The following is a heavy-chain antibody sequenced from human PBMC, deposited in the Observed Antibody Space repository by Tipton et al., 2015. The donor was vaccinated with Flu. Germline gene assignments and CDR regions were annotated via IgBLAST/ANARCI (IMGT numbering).Heavy chain of an antibody. Sequence: QLVQSGAEVNKPGASVKVSCKASGYTVTGYDMHWVRQAPGQGLEWMGWINPNSGGTNYAQKFQGRVTMTRDTAISTAYMELSRLRSDDTAVYYCATAPVFYGGSDYWGQGTLVTVSS. CDR2: INPNSGGT. V-gene: IGHV1-2*02. CDR3: ATAPVFYGGSDY. CDR1: GYTVTGYD. J-gene: IGHJ4*02. D-gene: IGHD4-23*01.